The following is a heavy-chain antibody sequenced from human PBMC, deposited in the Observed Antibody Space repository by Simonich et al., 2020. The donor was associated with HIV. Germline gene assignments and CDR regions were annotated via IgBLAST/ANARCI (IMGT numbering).Heavy chain of an antibody. CDR1: GGSFSGYF. J-gene: IGHJ4*02. CDR2: IIHSRST. Sequence: QVQLQQWGAGLLKPSETLSLTCAVYGGSFSGYFWTWIRQPPGKGLEWIGEIIHSRSTNYNPSLKSRVTISVDTSKNQFSLKLSSVTAADTAVYYCARLDYNYGLDNWGQGTLVTVSS. V-gene: IGHV4-34*12. CDR3: ARLDYNYGLDN. D-gene: IGHD5-18*01.